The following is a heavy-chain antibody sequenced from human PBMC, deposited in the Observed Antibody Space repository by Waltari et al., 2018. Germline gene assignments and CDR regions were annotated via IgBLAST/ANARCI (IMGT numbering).Heavy chain of an antibody. CDR1: GGSIRSGGYY. CDR3: ARGVKGIAARPFDY. J-gene: IGHJ4*02. CDR2: IYYSGST. Sequence: QVQLQESGPGLVKPSQTLSLTCTVSGGSIRSGGYYWSWIRQHPGKGLEWIGYIYYSGSTYYNPSLKSRVTISVDTSKNQFSLKLSSVTAADTAVYYCARGVKGIAARPFDYWGQGTLVTVSS. V-gene: IGHV4-31*03. D-gene: IGHD6-6*01.